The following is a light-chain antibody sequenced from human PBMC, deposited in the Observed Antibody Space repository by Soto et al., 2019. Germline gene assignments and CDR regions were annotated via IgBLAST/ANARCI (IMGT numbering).Light chain of an antibody. CDR2: EVT. CDR3: SSYTSSSPRV. Sequence: QSALTQPASVSGSRGQSITISCTGTSSDVGNYNFVSWYQHYPGKVPKLLIYEVTNRPSGVSNRFSGSKSGNTASLTISGLQAEDEADYYCSSYTSSSPRVFGTGTKVTVL. CDR1: SSDVGNYNF. J-gene: IGLJ1*01. V-gene: IGLV2-14*01.